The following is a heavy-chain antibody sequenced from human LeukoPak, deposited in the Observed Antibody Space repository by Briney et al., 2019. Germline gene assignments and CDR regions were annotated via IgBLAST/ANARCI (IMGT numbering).Heavy chain of an antibody. CDR1: GFTFSSYS. V-gene: IGHV3-21*01. CDR2: ISSSSSYI. D-gene: IGHD5-18*01. CDR3: ARLPVDTAMVLH. Sequence: GGSLRLSCAASGFTFSSYSMNWVRQAPGKGLEWVSSISSSSSYIYYEDSVKGRFTISRDNAKNSLYLQMNSLRAEDTAVYYCARLPVDTAMVLHWGQGTLVTVSS. J-gene: IGHJ4*02.